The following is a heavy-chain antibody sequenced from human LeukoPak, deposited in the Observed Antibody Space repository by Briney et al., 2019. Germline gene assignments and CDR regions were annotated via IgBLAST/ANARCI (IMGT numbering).Heavy chain of an antibody. Sequence: ASVKVSCKASGGTFSSYAISWVRLAPGQGLEWMGRIIPILGIANYAQKFQGRVTITADKSTSTAYMELSSLRSEDTAVYYCASYSSGYSLGYFDYWGQGTLVTVSS. D-gene: IGHD3-22*01. CDR3: ASYSSGYSLGYFDY. CDR1: GGTFSSYA. V-gene: IGHV1-69*04. CDR2: IIPILGIA. J-gene: IGHJ4*02.